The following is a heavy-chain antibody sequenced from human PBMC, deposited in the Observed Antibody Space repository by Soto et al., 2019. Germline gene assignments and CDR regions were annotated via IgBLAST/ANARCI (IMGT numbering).Heavy chain of an antibody. CDR2: INAGNGNT. CDR1: GYTFTSYA. Sequence: QVQLVQSGAEVKKPGASVKVSCKASGYTFTSYAMHWVRQAPGQRPEWMGWINAGNGNTKYSQKFQGRVTITRDTSASTAYMDLSSLRSEDTAVYYCARGLNGYLHYFDYWGQGTLVTVSS. D-gene: IGHD5-18*01. J-gene: IGHJ4*02. CDR3: ARGLNGYLHYFDY. V-gene: IGHV1-3*01.